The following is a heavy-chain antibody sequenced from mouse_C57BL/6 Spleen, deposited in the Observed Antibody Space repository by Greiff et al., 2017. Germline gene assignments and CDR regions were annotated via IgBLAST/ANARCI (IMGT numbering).Heavy chain of an antibody. CDR2: IDPEDGDT. Sequence: EVQLVESGAELVRPGASVKLSCTASGFNIKDYYMHWVKQRPEQGLEWIGRIDPEDGDTEYAPKFQGKATMTADTSSNTAYLQLSSLTSEDTAVYYCTTPPYYYGSSRYWYFDVWGTGTTVTVSS. V-gene: IGHV14-1*01. J-gene: IGHJ1*03. CDR1: GFNIKDYY. D-gene: IGHD1-1*01. CDR3: TTPPYYYGSSRYWYFDV.